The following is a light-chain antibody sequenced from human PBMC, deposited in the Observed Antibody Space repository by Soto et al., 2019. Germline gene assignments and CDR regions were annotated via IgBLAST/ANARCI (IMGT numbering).Light chain of an antibody. CDR2: DAS. J-gene: IGKJ5*01. CDR3: QQYDNLIT. V-gene: IGKV1-33*01. Sequence: DIQMTQSPSSVSASVGDRVSITCQASHYISNYLNWYQQKPGKAPKLLIYDASNLETGVPSRFSGSGSGTDFTFTISSLQPEDIATYYCQQYDNLITFGQGTRLEIK. CDR1: HYISNY.